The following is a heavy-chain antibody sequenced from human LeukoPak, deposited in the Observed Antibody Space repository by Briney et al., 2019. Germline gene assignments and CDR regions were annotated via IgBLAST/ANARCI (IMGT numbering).Heavy chain of an antibody. Sequence: GASVKVSCKASGGTFSSYAISWVRQAPGQGLEWMGRIIPILGIANYAQKFQGRVTITADKSTSTAYMELSSLRSEDTAVYYCARDLIGYSYGFLYHTHIFDAGGQGTLVTVSS. CDR1: GGTFSSYA. J-gene: IGHJ5*02. D-gene: IGHD5-18*01. V-gene: IGHV1-69*04. CDR3: ARDLIGYSYGFLYHTHIFDA. CDR2: IIPILGIA.